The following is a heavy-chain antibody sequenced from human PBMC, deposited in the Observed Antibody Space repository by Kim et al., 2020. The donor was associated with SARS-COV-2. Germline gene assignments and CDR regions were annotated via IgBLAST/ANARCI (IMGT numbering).Heavy chain of an antibody. CDR3: ARDRNTYRGVRYFDL. CDR2: TYSGGST. J-gene: IGHJ2*01. V-gene: IGHV3-53*05. D-gene: IGHD2-2*02. Sequence: GGSLRLSCAAYGISVIDNYMSWVRQAPGKGLEWVSVTYSGGSTYYADSVKGRFTVSRDKSKNTLFLQMNTLTTEDTALYYCARDRNTYRGVRYFDLWGRGTLVTVSS. CDR1: GISVIDNY.